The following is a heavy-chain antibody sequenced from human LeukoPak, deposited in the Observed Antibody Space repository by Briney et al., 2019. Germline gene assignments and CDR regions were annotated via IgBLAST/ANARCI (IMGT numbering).Heavy chain of an antibody. CDR3: TRDQTPYY. Sequence: HPGGSLRLFCTASGFTFGDYAMIWVRQAPGKGLEWVGFIRSKIYGGTPEYAASVKGRFTISRDDSKGIAYLQMNSLKTEDTAVYYCTRDQTPYYWGQGTLVTVSS. CDR2: IRSKIYGGTP. CDR1: GFTFGDYA. V-gene: IGHV3-49*04. J-gene: IGHJ4*02.